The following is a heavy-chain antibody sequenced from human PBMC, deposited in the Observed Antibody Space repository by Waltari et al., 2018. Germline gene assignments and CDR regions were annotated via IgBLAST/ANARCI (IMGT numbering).Heavy chain of an antibody. CDR2: IYHSGST. Sequence: QVQLQESGPGLVKPSETLSLTCAVSGYSISSGYYWGWIRQPPGKGREWIGSIYHSGSTCCNPSRKSRVTISVDTSKNQFSLKRSSLTAADTAVYYCARDTRYCSSTSCYTGVFDYWGQGTLVTVSS. CDR3: ARDTRYCSSTSCYTGVFDY. J-gene: IGHJ4*02. V-gene: IGHV4-38-2*02. D-gene: IGHD2-2*02. CDR1: GYSISSGYY.